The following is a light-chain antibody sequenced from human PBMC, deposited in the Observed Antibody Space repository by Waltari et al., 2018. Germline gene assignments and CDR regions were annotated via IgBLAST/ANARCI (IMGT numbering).Light chain of an antibody. CDR2: WAS. CDR1: ESVLFSSRNKNH. Sequence: DIVMTQSPDSLAVSLGERATINCMSSESVLFSSRNKNHLAWYQQKPGHPPKLLLYWASTRESGVPDRFSGSGSGTDFTLTISSLQAEDVAIYYCQQYYDSPLTFGGGTKVEIK. J-gene: IGKJ4*01. CDR3: QQYYDSPLT. V-gene: IGKV4-1*01.